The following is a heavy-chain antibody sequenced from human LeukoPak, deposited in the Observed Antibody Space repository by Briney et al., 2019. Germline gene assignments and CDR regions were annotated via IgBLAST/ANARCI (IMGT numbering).Heavy chain of an antibody. CDR1: GGSISSYY. V-gene: IGHV4-59*01. Sequence: SESLSLTCTVSGGSISSYYWSWIRQPPGKGLEWIGYIYYSGSTNYNPSLKSRVTISVDTSKNQFSLKLSSVTAADTAVYYCARTPLLRYFDWSAAWFDPWGQGTLVTVSS. CDR2: IYYSGST. J-gene: IGHJ5*02. D-gene: IGHD3-9*01. CDR3: ARTPLLRYFDWSAAWFDP.